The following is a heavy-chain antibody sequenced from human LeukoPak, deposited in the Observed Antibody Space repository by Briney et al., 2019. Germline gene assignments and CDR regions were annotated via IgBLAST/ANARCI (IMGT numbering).Heavy chain of an antibody. J-gene: IGHJ4*02. CDR2: IIPILGIA. D-gene: IGHD4-17*01. Sequence: GASVKVSCKASGGTFSSYAISWVRQAPGQGLEWMGRIIPILGIANYAQKFQGRVTITADKSTSTAYMELSSLRSEDTAVYYCARGIFTLYGDYGGYWGQGTLVTVSS. CDR1: GGTFSSYA. V-gene: IGHV1-69*04. CDR3: ARGIFTLYGDYGGY.